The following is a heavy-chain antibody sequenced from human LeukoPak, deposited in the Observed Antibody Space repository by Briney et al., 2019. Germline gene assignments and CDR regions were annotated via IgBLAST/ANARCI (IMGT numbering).Heavy chain of an antibody. V-gene: IGHV1-18*01. CDR1: GYTFTSCG. CDR3: ARDLTHRRNYDNSGYQIVPAF. CDR2: ISTYNGKT. J-gene: IGHJ4*02. Sequence: PWASVKVSCKASGYTFTSCGICWVRQAPGQGLEWMGWISTYNGKTNYAQKIQDRVTMTTDTSASTAYMDLRSLRSDDTAVYYCARDLTHRRNYDNSGYQIVPAFWGQGTLVTVSS. D-gene: IGHD3-22*01.